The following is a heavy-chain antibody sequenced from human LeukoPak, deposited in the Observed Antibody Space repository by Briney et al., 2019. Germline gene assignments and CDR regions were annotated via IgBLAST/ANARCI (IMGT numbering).Heavy chain of an antibody. V-gene: IGHV4-34*01. D-gene: IGHD5-18*01. CDR2: INHSGST. CDR3: ARAGYNRGFGG. J-gene: IGHJ4*02. CDR1: GGSFSGYY. Sequence: SETLSLTCAVYGGSFSGYYWSWIRQPPGKGLEWIGEINHSGSTNYNPSLKSRVTISVDTSKNQFSLKLSSVTAADTAVYYCARAGYNRGFGGWGQGTLVTVSS.